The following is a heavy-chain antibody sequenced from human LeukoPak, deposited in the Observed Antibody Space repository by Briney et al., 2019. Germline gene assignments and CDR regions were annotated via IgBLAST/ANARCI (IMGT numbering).Heavy chain of an antibody. CDR1: GGSFSGYY. Sequence: SETLSLTCAVYGGSFSGYYWSWIRQPPGKGLEWIGEINHSGSTNYNPSLKSRVTISVDTSKNQFSLKLSSVTAADTAVYYCARARYYYDSSGSKQDFDYWGQGTLVTVSS. D-gene: IGHD3-22*01. J-gene: IGHJ4*02. CDR3: ARARYYYDSSGSKQDFDY. CDR2: INHSGST. V-gene: IGHV4-34*01.